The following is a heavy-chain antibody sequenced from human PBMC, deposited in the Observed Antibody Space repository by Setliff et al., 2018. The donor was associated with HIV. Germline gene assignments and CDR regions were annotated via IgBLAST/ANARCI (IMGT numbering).Heavy chain of an antibody. CDR1: GDTFSSYA. CDR2: IIPVFGTA. V-gene: IGHV1-69*13. J-gene: IGHJ6*02. CDR3: AREKGNVDSSMVLYYYCGMDV. Sequence: GASVKVSCKASGDTFSSYAISWVRQAPGQGPEWMGGIIPVFGTANYAQRFQGRVTITADESTNTVYMELRSLRSEDTAVYYCAREKGNVDSSMVLYYYCGMDVWGQGTTVTVSS. D-gene: IGHD5-18*01.